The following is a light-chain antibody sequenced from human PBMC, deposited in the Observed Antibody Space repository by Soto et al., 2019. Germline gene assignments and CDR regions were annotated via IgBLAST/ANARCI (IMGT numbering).Light chain of an antibody. CDR3: QQYNNWPLT. V-gene: IGKV3D-15*01. Sequence: IVMWQSPATLSVCPGDRATLSCRASLSVDNDFAWYQQKPCQPRGLLIYDASPRATRIPAWFSGSEFGTEFTLTISSLLSEDFAVYFCQQYNNWPLTFGRGTKVDIK. J-gene: IGKJ4*01. CDR2: DAS. CDR1: LSVDND.